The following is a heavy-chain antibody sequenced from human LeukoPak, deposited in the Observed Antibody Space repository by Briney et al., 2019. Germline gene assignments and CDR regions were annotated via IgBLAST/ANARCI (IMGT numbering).Heavy chain of an antibody. CDR3: ARAFVSGSYRDYFDY. CDR1: GYTFTSYY. V-gene: IGHV1-46*01. J-gene: IGHJ4*02. D-gene: IGHD1-26*01. CDR2: INPTGGST. Sequence: ASVKLSCKASGYTFTSYYMHWVRQAPGQGLEWMGIINPTGGSTAYAQKFQGRVTMTRDTSTSTVYMELSSLRSEDTAVYYCARAFVSGSYRDYFDYWGQGTLVTVSS.